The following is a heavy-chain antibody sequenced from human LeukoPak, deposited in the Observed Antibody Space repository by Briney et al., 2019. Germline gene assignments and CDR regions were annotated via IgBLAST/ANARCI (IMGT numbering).Heavy chain of an antibody. CDR3: PRDRGSYYVDWFDP. CDR1: GGTCSSYA. V-gene: IGHV1-69*05. J-gene: IGHJ5*02. Sequence: ASVKVSCNASGGTCSSYAISWVRHAPGQGLEWMGGIIPIFGTANYAQKFQGRVTITTDESTSTAYVELSSLRSEDKAVYYFPRDRGSYYVDWFDPRGQGTLGNVSS. CDR2: IIPIFGTA. D-gene: IGHD1-26*01.